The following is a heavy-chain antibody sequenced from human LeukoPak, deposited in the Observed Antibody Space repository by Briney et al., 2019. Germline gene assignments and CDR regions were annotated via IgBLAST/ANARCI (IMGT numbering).Heavy chain of an antibody. CDR3: ARAPPTVDVFDP. V-gene: IGHV4-59*01. J-gene: IGHJ5*02. D-gene: IGHD6-19*01. CDR1: GGSISSYY. CDR2: IYYSGST. Sequence: SETLSLTCTVSGGSISSYYWSWIWQPPGKGLEWIGYIYYSGSTNYNPSLKSRVTISVDTSKNQFSLKLSSVTAADTAVYYCARAPPTVDVFDPWGQGTLVTVSS.